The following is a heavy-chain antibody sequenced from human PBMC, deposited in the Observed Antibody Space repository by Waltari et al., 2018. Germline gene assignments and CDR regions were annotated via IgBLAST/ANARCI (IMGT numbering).Heavy chain of an antibody. Sequence: QVQLVESGGGVVQPGRSLRLSCAASGFTFSSSGMHWVRQAPGKGLEWVAVIWYDGSNKYYADSVKGRFTISRDNSKNTLYLQMNSLRAEDTAMYYCAKFGGSGSYVDYWGQGTLVTVSS. CDR1: GFTFSSSG. V-gene: IGHV3-33*08. D-gene: IGHD3-10*01. CDR2: IWYDGSNK. CDR3: AKFGGSGSYVDY. J-gene: IGHJ4*02.